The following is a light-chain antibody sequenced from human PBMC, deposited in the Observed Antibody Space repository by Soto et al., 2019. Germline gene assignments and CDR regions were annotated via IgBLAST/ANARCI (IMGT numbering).Light chain of an antibody. Sequence: EIVMTHSPATLSVSLCERAALSFRASQSVSSYLAWYQQKPGQAPRLLIYDASNRATGIPARFSGSGSGTDFTLTISSLEPEDFAVYYCQQRSNWPTFGQGTRLEIK. J-gene: IGKJ5*01. V-gene: IGKV3-11*01. CDR2: DAS. CDR1: QSVSSY. CDR3: QQRSNWPT.